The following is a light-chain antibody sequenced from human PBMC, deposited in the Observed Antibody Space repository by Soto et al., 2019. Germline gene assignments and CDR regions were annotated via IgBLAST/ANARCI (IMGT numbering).Light chain of an antibody. Sequence: IVLTQSPGTLSLSPGERATLSCRASQSVSTRSLAWYQQKPGQAPRLLISGASSRAADIPDRFSGSGSGTDFTLTINRLEPEDFAVYYCQQRSSWPFTLGPGPKVDIK. CDR2: GAS. J-gene: IGKJ3*01. V-gene: IGKV3D-20*02. CDR3: QQRSSWPFT. CDR1: QSVSTRS.